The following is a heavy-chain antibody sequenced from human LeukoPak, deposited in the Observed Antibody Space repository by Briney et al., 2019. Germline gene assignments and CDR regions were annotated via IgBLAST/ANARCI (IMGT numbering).Heavy chain of an antibody. CDR1: GFTFSGSA. J-gene: IGHJ4*02. Sequence: GGSLRLSCAASGFTFSGSAMHWVRQAPGKGLEWVANIKQDGSEKYYVDSVKGRFTISRDNAKNSLYLQMNSLRAEDTAVYYCAKEGGGYHYGGIDSWGQGTLVAVSS. CDR3: AKEGGGYHYGGIDS. V-gene: IGHV3-7*01. D-gene: IGHD5-12*01. CDR2: IKQDGSEK.